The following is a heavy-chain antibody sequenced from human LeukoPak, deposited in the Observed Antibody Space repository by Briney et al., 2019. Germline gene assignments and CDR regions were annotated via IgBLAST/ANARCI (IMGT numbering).Heavy chain of an antibody. CDR1: GFTFSSYG. Sequence: GGSLRLSCAASGFTFSSYGMHWVRQAPGKGPEWVAVISYDGSNKYYADSVKGRFTISRDNSKNTLYLQMNSLRAEDTAVYYCAKDKGLAAAGTLDYWGQGTLVTVSS. V-gene: IGHV3-30*18. J-gene: IGHJ4*02. D-gene: IGHD6-13*01. CDR2: ISYDGSNK. CDR3: AKDKGLAAAGTLDY.